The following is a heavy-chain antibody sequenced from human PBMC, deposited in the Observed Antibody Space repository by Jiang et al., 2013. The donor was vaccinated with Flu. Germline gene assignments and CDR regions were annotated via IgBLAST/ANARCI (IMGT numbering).Heavy chain of an antibody. Sequence: TSQTLSLTCAISGDSVSSNSAAWNWIRQSPSRGLEWLGRTYYRSKWYNDYAVSVKSRITINPDTSKNQSSLQLNSVTPEDTAVYYCARDTASLGYYYDSSGSIFDYWGQGTLVTVSS. J-gene: IGHJ4*02. CDR3: ARDTASLGYYYDSSGSIFDY. CDR1: GDSVSSNSAA. D-gene: IGHD3-22*01. V-gene: IGHV6-1*01. CDR2: TYYRSKWYN.